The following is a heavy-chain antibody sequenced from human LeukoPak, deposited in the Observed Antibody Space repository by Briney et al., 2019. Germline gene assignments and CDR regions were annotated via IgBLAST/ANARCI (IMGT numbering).Heavy chain of an antibody. CDR3: AKDEKTANLVSSWDN. CDR1: GFTFSSYG. V-gene: IGHV3-23*01. CDR2: ISGSGGST. J-gene: IGHJ4*02. D-gene: IGHD3-16*01. Sequence: GGSLRLSCAASGFTFSSYGMNWVRQAPGKGLEWVSVISGSGGSTYYADSVKGRFTISRDNSKNTLYLQIDSLRAEDTAVYYCAKDEKTANLVSSWDNWGQGTLVTVSS.